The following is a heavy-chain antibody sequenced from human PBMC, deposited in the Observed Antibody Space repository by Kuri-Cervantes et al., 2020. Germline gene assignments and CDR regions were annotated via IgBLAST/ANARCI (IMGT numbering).Heavy chain of an antibody. CDR3: AKAHSSTWPLDI. D-gene: IGHD6-13*01. V-gene: IGHV4-34*01. Sequence: SETLSLTCAVYGGSFSGYYWSWIRQPPGKGLEWIGEINHSGSTNYSPSLKSRVTISVDMSKNQFSLKLSSVTAADTAVYYRAKAHSSTWPLDIWGQGTLVTVSS. CDR1: GGSFSGYY. CDR2: INHSGST. J-gene: IGHJ4*02.